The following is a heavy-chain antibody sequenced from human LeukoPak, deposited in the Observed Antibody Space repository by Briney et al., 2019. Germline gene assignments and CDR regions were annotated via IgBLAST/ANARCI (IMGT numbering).Heavy chain of an antibody. V-gene: IGHV3-23*01. CDR3: AKSKNGDYSY. CDR1: GFTFSSYG. CDR2: ICGSGGST. J-gene: IGHJ4*02. D-gene: IGHD4-17*01. Sequence: GGSLRLSCAASGFTFSSYGLRWGRHAPGKGLEWVSAICGSGGSTYYADSVKGRFTISRDNSKKTLYLQMNSLRAEDTAVYYCAKSKNGDYSYWGQGTQVTVS.